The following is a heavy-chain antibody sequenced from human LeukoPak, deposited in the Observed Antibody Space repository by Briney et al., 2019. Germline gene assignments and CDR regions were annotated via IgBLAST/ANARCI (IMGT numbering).Heavy chain of an antibody. V-gene: IGHV4-39*01. D-gene: IGHD3-10*01. CDR3: ARHSGSGSLSRPFDP. J-gene: IGHJ5*02. Sequence: SETLSLTCSVSGPSVTSGGLYWGWLRQPPGKGLEWIATVYYTGSTYYNPSLKSRVTISIDTSKNQFSLSLRSLIAADTAVYYCARHSGSGSLSRPFDPWGQGTLVTVSS. CDR2: VYYTGST. CDR1: GPSVTSGGLY.